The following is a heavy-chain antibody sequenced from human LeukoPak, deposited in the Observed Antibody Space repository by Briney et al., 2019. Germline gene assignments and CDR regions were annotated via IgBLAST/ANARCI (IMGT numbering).Heavy chain of an antibody. CDR2: ISGSSSST. D-gene: IGHD2-2*01. J-gene: IGHJ4*02. CDR1: GFTFSSYA. CDR3: AKDGCSDISCYVDY. Sequence: GGSLRLSCAASGFTFSSYAMNWVRQAPGKGLEWVSGISGSSSSTYYADSVKGRFTISRDNSKNTLYLQMNSLRAEDTAVYYCAKDGCSDISCYVDYWGQGTLVTVSS. V-gene: IGHV3-23*01.